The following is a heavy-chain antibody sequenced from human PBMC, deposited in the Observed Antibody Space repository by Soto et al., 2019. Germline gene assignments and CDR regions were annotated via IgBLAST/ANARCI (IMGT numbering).Heavy chain of an antibody. CDR2: ISSSSSYI. CDR1: GFTFSSYS. Sequence: RGSLRLSCAASGFTFSSYSMNWVRQAPGKGLEWVSSISSSSSYIYYADSVKGRFTISRDNAKNSLYLQMNSLRAEDTAVYYCARTQYNWNDRAAFDIWGQGTMVTVSS. J-gene: IGHJ3*02. D-gene: IGHD1-1*01. V-gene: IGHV3-21*01. CDR3: ARTQYNWNDRAAFDI.